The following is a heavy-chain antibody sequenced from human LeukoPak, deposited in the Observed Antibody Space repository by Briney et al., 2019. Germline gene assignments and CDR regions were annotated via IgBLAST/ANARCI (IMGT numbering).Heavy chain of an antibody. CDR3: ARGSYSSGWRFDY. CDR2: ISSRSSYI. V-gene: IGHV3-21*01. D-gene: IGHD6-19*01. Sequence: GGSLRLSCAASGFTFSSYSMNWVRQAPGKGLEWVSSISSRSSYIYYADSVKGRFTISRDNAKNSLYLQMNSLRAEDTAVYYCARGSYSSGWRFDYWGQGTLVTVSS. J-gene: IGHJ4*02. CDR1: GFTFSSYS.